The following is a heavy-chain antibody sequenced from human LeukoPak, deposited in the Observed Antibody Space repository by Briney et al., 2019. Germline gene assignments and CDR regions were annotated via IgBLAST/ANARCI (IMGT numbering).Heavy chain of an antibody. CDR1: GGSISSYY. Sequence: SETLSLTCTGSGGSISSYYWSWIRQPPGKGLEWIGYISYSGSTYYNPSHKSRVTISIDTSKNQFSLKLISVTAADTAVYYCARDDNYDFWSGYGYLDYWGQGTLVTVSS. V-gene: IGHV4-59*01. D-gene: IGHD3-3*01. CDR3: ARDDNYDFWSGYGYLDY. CDR2: ISYSGST. J-gene: IGHJ4*02.